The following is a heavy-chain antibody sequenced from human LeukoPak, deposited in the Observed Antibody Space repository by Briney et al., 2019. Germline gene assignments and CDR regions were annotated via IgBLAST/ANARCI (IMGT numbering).Heavy chain of an antibody. CDR2: IYVGGST. CDR1: GFTVSSNY. V-gene: IGHV3-53*01. CDR3: ARDHRKGGVFDY. Sequence: GGSLRLSCAASGFTVSSNYMSWVRQAPGKGLEWLSVIYVGGSTFYADSVKGRFTISRDNSKNTLYLQMNSLRDDDTAVYYCARDHRKGGVFDYWGQGTLVTVSS. J-gene: IGHJ4*02. D-gene: IGHD2-8*01.